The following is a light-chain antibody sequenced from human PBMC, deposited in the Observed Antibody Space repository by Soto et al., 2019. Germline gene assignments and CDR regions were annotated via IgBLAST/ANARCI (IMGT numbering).Light chain of an antibody. CDR2: GAS. CDR3: QQYGSSPFT. Sequence: ESVLTQSPGTLSMSPGERATLSCRASQSVSSSYSAWYQQKPGQAPRLLIYGASSRATGIPGRLSGSGSGTDLNLTISRLEHEDLAVYYWQQYGSSPFTFGPGTKADIK. V-gene: IGKV3-20*01. J-gene: IGKJ3*01. CDR1: QSVSSSY.